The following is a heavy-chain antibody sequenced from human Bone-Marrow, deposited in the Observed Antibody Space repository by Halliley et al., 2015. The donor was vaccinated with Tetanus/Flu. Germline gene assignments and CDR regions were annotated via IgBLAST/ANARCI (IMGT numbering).Heavy chain of an antibody. J-gene: IGHJ4*02. CDR2: IYHSGSI. D-gene: IGHD2-2*02. Sequence: TLSLTCTVSGDSISSSRYYWSWIRQPPGKGLEWIGIIYHSGSIDHNPSLKSRVAISVDTSKNQFSLKLSSVTAADTAIYYCASQSSCTSTSCYRGLDYWGQGTLVTVSS. CDR3: ASQSSCTSTSCYRGLDY. CDR1: GDSISSSRYY. V-gene: IGHV4-39*01.